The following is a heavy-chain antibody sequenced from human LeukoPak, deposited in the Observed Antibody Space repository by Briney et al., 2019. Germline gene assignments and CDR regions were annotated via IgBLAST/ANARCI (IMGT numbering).Heavy chain of an antibody. D-gene: IGHD3-16*01. Sequence: PGGSLRLSCAASGFSFSTYSMNWVRQAPGKGLEWISYISGNSRSIYYADSVEGRFTISRDNAKNSLYLQMNSLRAEDTAVYYCARDGGIFTPYAFDIWGQGTMVTVSS. J-gene: IGHJ3*02. CDR2: ISGNSRSI. V-gene: IGHV3-48*01. CDR1: GFSFSTYS. CDR3: ARDGGIFTPYAFDI.